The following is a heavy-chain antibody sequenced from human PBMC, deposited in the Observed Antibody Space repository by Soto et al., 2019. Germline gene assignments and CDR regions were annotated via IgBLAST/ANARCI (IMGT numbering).Heavy chain of an antibody. Sequence: QITLKESGPTLVKPTQTLTLTCTFSGFSLTTSGVGVGWIRQPPGKALDWLALIYWDDGKRYSPSLRSRLTITKDTSKNQVVLTMTNMDPVDTATYYCAHNSRAGSGSYYKFDYWGQGTLVTVSS. CDR2: IYWDDGK. CDR3: AHNSRAGSGSYYKFDY. D-gene: IGHD3-10*01. V-gene: IGHV2-5*02. CDR1: GFSLTTSGVG. J-gene: IGHJ4*02.